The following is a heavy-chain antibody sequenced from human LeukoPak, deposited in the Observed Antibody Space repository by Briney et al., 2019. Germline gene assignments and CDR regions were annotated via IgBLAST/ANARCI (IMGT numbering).Heavy chain of an antibody. V-gene: IGHV3-30-3*01. CDR2: ISYDGSNK. D-gene: IGHD6-19*01. Sequence: PGRSLRLSCAASGFTFSSYAMHWVRQAPGTGLEWVAVISYDGSNKYYADSVKGRFTISRDNSKNTLYLQMNSLRAEDTAVYYCARVYSSGWYEDYWGQGTLVTVSS. CDR1: GFTFSSYA. CDR3: ARVYSSGWYEDY. J-gene: IGHJ4*02.